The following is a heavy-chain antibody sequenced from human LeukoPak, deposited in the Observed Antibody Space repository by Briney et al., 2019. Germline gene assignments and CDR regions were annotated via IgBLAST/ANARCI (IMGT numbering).Heavy chain of an antibody. D-gene: IGHD3-16*02. V-gene: IGHV4-34*01. CDR2: INHSGST. Sequence: SETLSLTWAVYGGSFSGYYWSWIRQPPGKGLEWIGEINHSGSTNYNPSLKSRVTISVDTSKNQFSLKLSSVTAADTAVYYCARAPRYYFDYWGQGTLVTVSS. CDR1: GGSFSGYY. CDR3: ARAPRYYFDY. J-gene: IGHJ4*02.